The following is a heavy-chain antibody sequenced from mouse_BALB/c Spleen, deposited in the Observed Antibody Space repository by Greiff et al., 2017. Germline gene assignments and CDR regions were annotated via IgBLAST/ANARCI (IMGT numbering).Heavy chain of an antibody. CDR3: AKGGFYLYAMDY. D-gene: IGHD5-5*01. Sequence: EVKLQESGPGLVKPSQSLSLTCTVTGYSITSDYAWNWIRQFPGNKLEWMGYISYSGSTSYNPSLKSRNSITRDTSKNQFFLQLNSVTTEDTATYYCAKGGFYLYAMDYWGQGTSVTVSS. V-gene: IGHV3-2*02. CDR1: GYSITSDYA. CDR2: ISYSGST. J-gene: IGHJ4*01.